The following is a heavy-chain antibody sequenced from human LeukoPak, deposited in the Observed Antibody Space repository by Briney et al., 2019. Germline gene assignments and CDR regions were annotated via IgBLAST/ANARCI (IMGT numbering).Heavy chain of an antibody. J-gene: IGHJ5*02. V-gene: IGHV1-8*01. D-gene: IGHD3-22*01. CDR3: ARADYDSSGYYYLNWFDP. Sequence: PVASVKVSCKASGYTFTSYDINWVRQATGQGLEWMGWMNPNSGNTGYAQKFQGRVTMTRNTSISTAYMELSSLRSEDTAVYYCARADYDSSGYYYLNWFDPWGQGTLVTVSS. CDR2: MNPNSGNT. CDR1: GYTFTSYD.